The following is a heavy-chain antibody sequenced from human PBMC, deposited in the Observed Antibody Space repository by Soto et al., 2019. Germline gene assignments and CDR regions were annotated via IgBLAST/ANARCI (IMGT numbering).Heavy chain of an antibody. CDR3: ARVRGDSGSYYFDF. CDR1: GASISSSY. CDR2: ISQRGST. J-gene: IGHJ4*02. Sequence: SETLSLTCTVSGASISSSYWSWIRQPPGKGLEWIGYISQRGSTNFNPSLMGRVTISVDTSKNEFSLRLNSVTAADTAVYYCARVRGDSGSYYFDFWGLGILVTVSS. D-gene: IGHD3-10*01. V-gene: IGHV4-59*01.